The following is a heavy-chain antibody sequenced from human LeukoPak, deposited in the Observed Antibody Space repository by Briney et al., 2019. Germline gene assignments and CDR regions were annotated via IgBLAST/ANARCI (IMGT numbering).Heavy chain of an antibody. CDR1: GGSISSSSYS. Sequence: SETLSLTCTVSGGSISSSSYSWAWIRQPPGKGLEWIGSIYYSGSTYYNPSLKSRVTISVDTSKNQFSLKPSSVTAADTAVYYCASCGGDCYSTRCFDYWGQGTLVTVSS. D-gene: IGHD2-21*02. V-gene: IGHV4-39*01. CDR2: IYYSGST. CDR3: ASCGGDCYSTRCFDY. J-gene: IGHJ4*02.